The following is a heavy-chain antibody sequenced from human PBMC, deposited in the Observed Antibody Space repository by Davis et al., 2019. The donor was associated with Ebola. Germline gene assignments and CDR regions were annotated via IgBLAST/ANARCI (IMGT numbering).Heavy chain of an antibody. V-gene: IGHV3-15*01. CDR3: TPRPHCSSTSCYSSEDY. J-gene: IGHJ4*02. CDR2: IKSNADGGAT. Sequence: GESLMISCAASGFTFSNAWMSWVRQAPGKGLEWVGRIKSNADGGATDYAAPVKGRFTISRDDSKNTLYLQMNSLKTEDTAVYYCTPRPHCSSTSCYSSEDYWGQGTLVTVSS. CDR1: GFTFSNAW. D-gene: IGHD2-2*02.